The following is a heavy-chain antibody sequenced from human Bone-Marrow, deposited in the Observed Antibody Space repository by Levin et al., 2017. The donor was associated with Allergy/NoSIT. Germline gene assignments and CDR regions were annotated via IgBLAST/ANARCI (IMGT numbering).Heavy chain of an antibody. Sequence: SETLSLTCTVSGGSISSGDYYWSWIRQSPGKGLEWIGYIYYSGSTYYNPSLKSRVTMSVDTSKTQCSLKLSPVTAADTAVYYCAQGGADCDWLYYFNYWGQGALVTVSS. D-gene: IGHD3-9*01. CDR3: AQGGADCDWLYYFNY. J-gene: IGHJ4*02. CDR1: GGSISSGDYY. CDR2: IYYSGST. V-gene: IGHV4-30-4*01.